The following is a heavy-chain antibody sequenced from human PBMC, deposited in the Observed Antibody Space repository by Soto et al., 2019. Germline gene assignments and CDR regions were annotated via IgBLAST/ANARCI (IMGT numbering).Heavy chain of an antibody. CDR2: IYSGGYT. V-gene: IGHV3-53*01. D-gene: IGHD4-17*01. Sequence: EVQLVESGGGLIQPGGSLRLSCAVSGFTVSNNYMSWVRQAPGKGLEGVSVIYSGGYTAYGDSVKGRFTISRDNSKNTLTLHMNVRGAAGPAVYYCADYRGGGGYWGQGTLVTVSS. J-gene: IGHJ4*02. CDR3: ADYRGGGGY. CDR1: GFTVSNNY.